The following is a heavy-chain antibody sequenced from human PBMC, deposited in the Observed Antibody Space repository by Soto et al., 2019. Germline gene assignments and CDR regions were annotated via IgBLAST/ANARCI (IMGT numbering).Heavy chain of an antibody. Sequence: QVQLVQSGAEVKKPGASVKVSCKASGYTFTSYAMHWVRQAPGQRLEWMGWINAGNGNTKYSQKFQGRVTITRDTSASTAYMELSSLRSEDTAVYYCARGQQWLGNAFEIWGQGTMVTVSS. V-gene: IGHV1-3*01. CDR3: ARGQQWLGNAFEI. CDR2: INAGNGNT. D-gene: IGHD6-19*01. CDR1: GYTFTSYA. J-gene: IGHJ3*02.